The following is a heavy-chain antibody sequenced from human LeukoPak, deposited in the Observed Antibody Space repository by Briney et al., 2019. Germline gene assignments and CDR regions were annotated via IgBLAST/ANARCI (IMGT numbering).Heavy chain of an antibody. CDR2: INPNSGAA. V-gene: IGHV1-2*02. J-gene: IGHJ3*02. CDR3: ARDSGSFFHDAFDI. Sequence: ASVRVPCKASGYTFTGYYMHWVRQAPGQGLEWMGWINPNSGAANYAQKFQGRVTMTRDTSISTAYMELTTLRSDDTALYYCARDSGSFFHDAFDIWGQGTMVTVSS. CDR1: GYTFTGYY. D-gene: IGHD1-26*01.